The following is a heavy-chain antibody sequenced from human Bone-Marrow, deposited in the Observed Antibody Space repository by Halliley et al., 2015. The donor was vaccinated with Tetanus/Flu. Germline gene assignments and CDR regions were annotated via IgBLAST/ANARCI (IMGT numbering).Heavy chain of an antibody. CDR2: INADGTDI. Sequence: SLRLSCAASGFTFDNYWMHWVRQVPGKGLVWVSRINADGTDIAYADSVKGRFTISRDNAKNTLYLQMNSLRVEDTAMYYCARPSLDGGPRSWIALWGQGSLVTVSS. D-gene: IGHD6-25*01. CDR3: ARPSLDGGPRSWIAL. CDR1: GFTFDNYW. V-gene: IGHV3-74*01. J-gene: IGHJ5*02.